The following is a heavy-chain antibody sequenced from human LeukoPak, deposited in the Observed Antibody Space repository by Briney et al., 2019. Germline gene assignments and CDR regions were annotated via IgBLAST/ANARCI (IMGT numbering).Heavy chain of an antibody. D-gene: IGHD3-22*01. CDR1: GGSFSGYY. Sequence: SETLSLTCAVYGGSFSGYYWSWIRQSPGKGLEWIESMYYSGSTNYNPSLKSRVTISVDTSKNQFSLKLSSVTAADTAVYYCARLRYDSSGYWTDYWGQGTLVTVSS. J-gene: IGHJ4*02. CDR2: MYYSGST. CDR3: ARLRYDSSGYWTDY. V-gene: IGHV4-59*08.